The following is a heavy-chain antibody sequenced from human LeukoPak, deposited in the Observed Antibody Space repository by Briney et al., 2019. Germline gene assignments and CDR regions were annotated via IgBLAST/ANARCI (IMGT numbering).Heavy chain of an antibody. CDR1: GYTLTELS. Sequence: ASVKVSCKVSGYTLTELSMHWVRQAPGKGLEWMGGFNLEDGETIYAQKYQGRVTMTEDTYTDTAYLELSSQRSEDTAVYYCATGFQLVGLIDYWGQGTLVTVSS. CDR3: ATGFQLVGLIDY. V-gene: IGHV1-24*01. J-gene: IGHJ4*02. D-gene: IGHD6-6*01. CDR2: FNLEDGET.